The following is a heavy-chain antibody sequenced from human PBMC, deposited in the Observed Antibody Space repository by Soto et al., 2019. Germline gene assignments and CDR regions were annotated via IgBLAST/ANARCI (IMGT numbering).Heavy chain of an antibody. Sequence: KTSETLSLTCTVSNASISSYYWSWIRQPPGKGLEWIGYIYFTGSTNYNPSLKSRVTISVDTSKNHFSLKPSSVTAGDTAVYYCARGSCSSASCYTGDYWGQGTLVTVS. CDR3: ARGSCSSASCYTGDY. V-gene: IGHV4-59*01. D-gene: IGHD2-2*02. CDR2: IYFTGST. CDR1: NASISSYY. J-gene: IGHJ4*02.